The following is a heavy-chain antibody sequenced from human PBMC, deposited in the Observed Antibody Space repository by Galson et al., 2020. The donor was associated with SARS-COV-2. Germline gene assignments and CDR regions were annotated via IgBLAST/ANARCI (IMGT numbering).Heavy chain of an antibody. CDR3: ARDLAMIFFPNYYMDV. D-gene: IGHD3-22*01. CDR1: GFTFSSYG. V-gene: IGHV3-33*01. Sequence: GESLKISCAASGFTFSSYGMHWVRQAPGKGMEWVAVIWYDGSNKYYADSVKGRFTISRDNSKNTLYLQMNSLRAEDMAVYYCARDLAMIFFPNYYMDVWGKGTTVTVSS. CDR2: IWYDGSNK. J-gene: IGHJ6*03.